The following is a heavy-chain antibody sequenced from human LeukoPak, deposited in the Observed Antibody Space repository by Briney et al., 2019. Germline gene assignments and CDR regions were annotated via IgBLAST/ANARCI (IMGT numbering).Heavy chain of an antibody. CDR2: IYHSGST. V-gene: IGHV4-30-2*01. Sequence: SQTLSLTCAVSGGSISSGGYSWSWIRQPPGKGLEWIGYIYHSGSTYYNPSLKSRVTISVDRSKNQFSLKLSPVTAADTAVYYCARRNVPMVRGVTSGYNWFDPWGQGTLVTVSS. D-gene: IGHD3-10*01. CDR1: GGSISSGGYS. J-gene: IGHJ5*02. CDR3: ARRNVPMVRGVTSGYNWFDP.